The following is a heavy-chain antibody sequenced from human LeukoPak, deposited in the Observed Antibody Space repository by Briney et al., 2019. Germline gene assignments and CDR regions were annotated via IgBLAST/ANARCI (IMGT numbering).Heavy chain of an antibody. Sequence: ALVKVSCKASGYTFTGYYMHWVRQAPGQGLEWMGWISPNSGGTNYAQKFQGRVTMTRDTSISTAYMELSRLRSDDTAVYYCARDAHRIAVAGTCDYWGQGTLVTVSS. D-gene: IGHD6-19*01. J-gene: IGHJ4*02. CDR3: ARDAHRIAVAGTCDY. CDR2: ISPNSGGT. CDR1: GYTFTGYY. V-gene: IGHV1-2*02.